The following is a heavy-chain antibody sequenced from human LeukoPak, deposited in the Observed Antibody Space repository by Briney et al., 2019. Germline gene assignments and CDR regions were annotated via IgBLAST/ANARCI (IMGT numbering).Heavy chain of an antibody. J-gene: IGHJ1*01. Sequence: GASVKVSCKASGYIFTGYYMHGVRQATGQGVEWMGWIYPNSGGTNYAQKFQGGVTMTRDTSISTAYMELSRLRSDDTAVYCCARPTYDSTDYEYFQHWGQGNLVPVSS. D-gene: IGHD3-22*01. CDR2: IYPNSGGT. CDR3: ARPTYDSTDYEYFQH. CDR1: GYIFTGYY. V-gene: IGHV1-2*02.